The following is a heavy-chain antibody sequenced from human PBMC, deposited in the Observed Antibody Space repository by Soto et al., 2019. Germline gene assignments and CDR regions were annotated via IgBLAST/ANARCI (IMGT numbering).Heavy chain of an antibody. CDR1: GYTFTSYA. J-gene: IGHJ6*02. D-gene: IGHD2-2*01. V-gene: IGHV1-3*01. CDR3: ARNHYCSSTSCYYGPSYYGMDV. CDR2: INAGNGNT. Sequence: ASVKVSCKASGYTFTSYAMHWVRQAPGQRLEWMGWINAGNGNTKYSQKFQGRVTITRDTSASTAYMELSSLRSEDTAVYYCARNHYCSSTSCYYGPSYYGMDVWGQGTTVTVSS.